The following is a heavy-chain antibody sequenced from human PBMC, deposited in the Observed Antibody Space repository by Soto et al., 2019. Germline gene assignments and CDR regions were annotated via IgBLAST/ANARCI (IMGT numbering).Heavy chain of an antibody. J-gene: IGHJ6*02. CDR2: IIPIFGTA. V-gene: IGHV1-69*13. CDR1: GGTFSSYA. Sequence: ASVKVSCKASGGTFSSYAISWVRQAPRQGLEWMGGIIPIFGTANYAQKFQGRVTITADESTSTAYMELSSLRSEDTAVYYCAMVTSGKYYYYYYGMDVWGQGTTVTVS. CDR3: AMVTSGKYYYYYYGMDV. D-gene: IGHD5-18*01.